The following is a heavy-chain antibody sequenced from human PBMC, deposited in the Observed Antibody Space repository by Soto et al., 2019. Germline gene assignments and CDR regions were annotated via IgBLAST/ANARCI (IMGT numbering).Heavy chain of an antibody. J-gene: IGHJ6*02. Sequence: QVQLVESGGGVVQPGRSLRLSCAASGFTFSSYGMHWVRQAPGKGLEWVAVISYDGSNKYYAYSVKVRFTISRDNSKNTQYLQMNSLRDEDTAVYYCAKDGTNLYGMDVWGQGTTVTVSS. D-gene: IGHD2-2*01. CDR2: ISYDGSNK. CDR1: GFTFSSYG. V-gene: IGHV3-30*18. CDR3: AKDGTNLYGMDV.